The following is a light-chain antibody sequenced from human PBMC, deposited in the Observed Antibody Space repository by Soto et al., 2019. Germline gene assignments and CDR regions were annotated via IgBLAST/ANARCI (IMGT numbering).Light chain of an antibody. V-gene: IGKV1-5*03. CDR3: QQYISSSNT. CDR1: QSISTW. J-gene: IGKJ2*01. Sequence: DIQMTQSPSTLSASVGDRVTISCRASQSISTWLAWYQQKPGKAPKLLIYKASSLESGVPSRFSGSGSGTEFTLTISSLQPDDFATYYCQQYISSSNTFGQGTKLEIK. CDR2: KAS.